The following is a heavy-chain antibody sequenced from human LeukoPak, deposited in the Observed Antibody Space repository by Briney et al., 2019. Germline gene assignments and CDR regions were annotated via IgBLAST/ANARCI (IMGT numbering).Heavy chain of an antibody. CDR1: GGSISSYY. V-gene: IGHV4-59*08. J-gene: IGHJ4*02. CDR3: ARHQVYDSSGYPLDY. D-gene: IGHD3-22*01. Sequence: PSETLSLTCSVSGGSISSYYWSWIRQPPGKGLEWIGYIYYSGSTNYNPSLKSRVTISVDTSKNQFSLKLSSVTAADTAVYYCARHQVYDSSGYPLDYWGQGTLVTVSS. CDR2: IYYSGST.